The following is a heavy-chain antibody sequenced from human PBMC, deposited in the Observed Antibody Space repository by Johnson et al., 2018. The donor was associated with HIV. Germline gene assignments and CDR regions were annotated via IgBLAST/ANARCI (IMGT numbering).Heavy chain of an antibody. CDR1: GFTFSTYA. CDR2: ISGGAGST. Sequence: VQLVESGGGLVQPGGSLRLSCAASGFTFSTYAMNWVRQAPGKGLEWVSGISGGAGSTYYADSVKGRFTISRDNSNNTLSLHMSSLRAEDTAVYYCAKDASSGWAGAFDIWGQGTMVTVSS. CDR3: AKDASSGWAGAFDI. V-gene: IGHV3-23*04. D-gene: IGHD6-19*01. J-gene: IGHJ3*02.